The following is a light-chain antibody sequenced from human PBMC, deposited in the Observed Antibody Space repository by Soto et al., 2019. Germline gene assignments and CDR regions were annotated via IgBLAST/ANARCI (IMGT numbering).Light chain of an antibody. Sequence: QSALTQPPSASGSPGQSVTISCTGTSSDVGGYNYVSWYQQHPGKAPKLMIYEVSKRPSGVPDRISGSKSGNTASLTVSGLQAEDEADYYCSSYAGSNNFERVFGGGTKLTVL. CDR1: SSDVGGYNY. CDR3: SSYAGSNNFERV. V-gene: IGLV2-8*01. CDR2: EVS. J-gene: IGLJ2*01.